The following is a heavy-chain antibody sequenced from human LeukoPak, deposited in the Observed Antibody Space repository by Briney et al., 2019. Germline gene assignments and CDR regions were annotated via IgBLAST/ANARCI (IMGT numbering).Heavy chain of an antibody. J-gene: IGHJ4*02. CDR3: AKDSVSSWEGDFDY. V-gene: IGHV3-30-3*01. CDR1: GFTFSSYT. CDR2: ISYDGSNK. D-gene: IGHD6-13*01. Sequence: PGGSLRLSCAVTGFTFSSYTMHWVRQAPGKGLEWVAIISYDGSNKYYADSVKGRFTISRDNSKNTLYLQMNSLRAEDTAVYYCAKDSVSSWEGDFDYWGQGTLVTVSS.